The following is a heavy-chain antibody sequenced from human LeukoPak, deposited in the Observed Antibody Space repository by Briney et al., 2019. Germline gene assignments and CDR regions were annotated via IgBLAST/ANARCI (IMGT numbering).Heavy chain of an antibody. Sequence: PSETLSLTCAVYGGSFSGYYWSWIRQPPGKGLEWIGEINHSGSTNYSPSLKSRVTISVDTSKNQFSLKLSSVTAADTAVYYCARGVTGYYYDSSGSAPHENWFDPWGQGTLVTVSS. CDR3: ARGVTGYYYDSSGSAPHENWFDP. J-gene: IGHJ5*02. V-gene: IGHV4-34*01. CDR1: GGSFSGYY. D-gene: IGHD3-22*01. CDR2: INHSGST.